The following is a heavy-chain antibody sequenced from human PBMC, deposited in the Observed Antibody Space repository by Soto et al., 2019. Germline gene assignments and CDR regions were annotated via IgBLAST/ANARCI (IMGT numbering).Heavy chain of an antibody. CDR1: GGSISSGDYY. V-gene: IGHV4-30-4*01. CDR3: ARDLWFGELSLGY. J-gene: IGHJ4*02. Sequence: LSLTCTVSGGSISSGDYYWSWIRQPPGKGLEWIGYIYYSGSTYYNPSLKSRVTISVDTSKNQFSLKLSSVTAADTAVYYCARDLWFGELSLGYWGQGTLVTVSS. D-gene: IGHD3-10*01. CDR2: IYYSGST.